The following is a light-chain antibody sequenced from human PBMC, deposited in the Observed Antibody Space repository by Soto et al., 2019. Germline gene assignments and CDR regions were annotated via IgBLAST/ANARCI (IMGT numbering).Light chain of an antibody. CDR2: GAS. CDR3: PQYSNWPT. Sequence: EIVMTQSPATLSVSPGERATLSCRASQSVSRNLAWYQQRPGQAPRLLISGASTRATGIAARFSGSGSGREYTLTISSLQAEDAAGDYCPQYSNWPTFGQGTRLEIK. J-gene: IGKJ5*01. CDR1: QSVSRN. V-gene: IGKV3-15*01.